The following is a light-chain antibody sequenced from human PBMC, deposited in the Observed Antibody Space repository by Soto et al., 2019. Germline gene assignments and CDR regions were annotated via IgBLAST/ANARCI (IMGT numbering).Light chain of an antibody. CDR1: QSISSY. CDR2: AES. V-gene: IGKV1-39*01. Sequence: DIQMTQSPSSLSASVGDRVTITCRASQSISSYLNWYQQKPGKAPKLLIYAESSLQSGVPSRFSGSGSGKDFTLTISSLQPEDFATYSCPQSYSTPYTFGQGTKLEIK. CDR3: PQSYSTPYT. J-gene: IGKJ2*01.